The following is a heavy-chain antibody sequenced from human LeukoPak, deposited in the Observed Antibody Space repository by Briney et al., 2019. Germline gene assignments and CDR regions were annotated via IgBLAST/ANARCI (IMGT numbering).Heavy chain of an antibody. CDR2: ISPFNGKT. Sequence: ASVKVSCKASGYTFITSGITWVRQAPGHGLKWMGWISPFNGKTRFAEEFQDRLTMTTDTPTRTAYMELSSLRSEDTAVYYCATDRDGSGSYLYWGQGTLVTVSS. CDR1: GYTFITSG. J-gene: IGHJ4*02. CDR3: ATDRDGSGSYLY. D-gene: IGHD1-26*01. V-gene: IGHV1-18*01.